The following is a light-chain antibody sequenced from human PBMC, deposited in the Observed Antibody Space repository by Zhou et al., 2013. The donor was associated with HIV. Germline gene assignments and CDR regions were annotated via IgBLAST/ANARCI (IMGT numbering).Light chain of an antibody. CDR1: QSISSSY. V-gene: IGKV3-20*01. CDR2: GAS. J-gene: IGKJ2*01. Sequence: EVVLTQSPGTLSLSPGQRATLSCRASQSISSSYLTWYQQKPGQPPMLLIYGASSRATGVPDRFSGSGSGTDFTLTISRLEPEDFAVYYCQQYGGSPAYTFGQGTKLEIK. CDR3: QQYGGSPAYT.